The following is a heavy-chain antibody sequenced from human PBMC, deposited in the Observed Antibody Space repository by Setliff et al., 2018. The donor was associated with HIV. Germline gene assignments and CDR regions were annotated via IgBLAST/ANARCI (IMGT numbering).Heavy chain of an antibody. J-gene: IGHJ5*02. D-gene: IGHD6-13*01. CDR3: ARLAMAAAGMRWFDP. Sequence: PSETLSLTCTVSGGSISSTNYYWAWIRQPPGKGLEWIGSIYYSGITYYNSSLKSRVTISVDTSKNQFSLRLSSVTATDTAVHYCARLAMAAAGMRWFDPWGQGALVTVSS. CDR1: GGSISSTNYY. V-gene: IGHV4-39*01. CDR2: IYYSGIT.